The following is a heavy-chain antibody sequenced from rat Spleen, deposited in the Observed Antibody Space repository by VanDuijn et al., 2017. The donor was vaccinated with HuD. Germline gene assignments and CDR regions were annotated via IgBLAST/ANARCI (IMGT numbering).Heavy chain of an antibody. CDR3: TTDTFYDGTYYPGGFDY. CDR2: ITNTGGST. CDR1: GFTFNNYW. V-gene: IGHV5-31*01. J-gene: IGHJ2*01. Sequence: EVQLVESGGGLVQPGGSLKLSCVASGFTFNNYWMTWIRQAPGKGLEWVASITNTGGSTYYPDSVKGRFTISRDNAKSTLYLQMNSLRSEDTATYYCTTDTFYDGTYYPGGFDYWGQGVMVTVSS. D-gene: IGHD1-12*02.